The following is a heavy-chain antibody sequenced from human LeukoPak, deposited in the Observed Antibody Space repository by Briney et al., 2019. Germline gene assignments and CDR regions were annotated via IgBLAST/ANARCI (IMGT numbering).Heavy chain of an antibody. CDR2: MNPNSGHT. D-gene: IGHD1-26*01. V-gene: IGHV1-8*01. CDR3: ARSIVGVRKRNDY. CDR1: GYTFTSYD. J-gene: IGHJ4*02. Sequence: ASVKVSCTASGYTFTSYDIIWVRQASGQGLEWMGWMNPNSGHTGYAQKFQGRVTMTRSTSISTAYMELTSLTSEDSAVYYCARSIVGVRKRNDYWGQGTLVTVSS.